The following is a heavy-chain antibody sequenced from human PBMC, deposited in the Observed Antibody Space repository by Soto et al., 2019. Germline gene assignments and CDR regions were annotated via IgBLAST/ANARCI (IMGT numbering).Heavy chain of an antibody. V-gene: IGHV1-46*01. CDR1: GYTFTSYY. CDR2: INPSGGST. J-gene: IGHJ5*02. Sequence: ASVKVSCKASGYTFTSYYMPWVRQAPGQGLEWMGIINPSGGSTSYAQKFQGRVTMTRDTSTSTVYMELSSLRSDDTAIYFCARDPGVDFWSGVFDPWGQGTVVTVSS. CDR3: ARDPGVDFWSGVFDP. D-gene: IGHD3-3*01.